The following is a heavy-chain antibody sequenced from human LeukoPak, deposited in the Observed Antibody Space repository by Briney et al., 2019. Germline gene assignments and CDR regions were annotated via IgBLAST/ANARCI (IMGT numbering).Heavy chain of an antibody. V-gene: IGHV3-23*01. CDR1: GFTFSSYA. CDR2: ISGSGGST. D-gene: IGHD1-7*01. CDR3: AKEWPGRGELRSVCYFDC. Sequence: QAGGSLRLSCAASGFTFSSYAMSWVRQAPGKGLEWVSAISGSGGSTYYADSVKARFTISRDNSKNTLYLQMNSLRAEDTAVYYCAKEWPGRGELRSVCYFDCWGKVALVTVAS. J-gene: IGHJ4*03.